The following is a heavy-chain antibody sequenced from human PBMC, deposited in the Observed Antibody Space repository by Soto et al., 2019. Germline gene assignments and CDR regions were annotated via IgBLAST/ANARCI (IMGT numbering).Heavy chain of an antibody. CDR1: GGSISSGGYY. Sequence: PSETLSLTCTVSGGSISSGGYYWSWIRQHPGKGLEWIGYIYYSGSTYYNPSLKSRVTISVDTSKNQFSLKLSSVTAADTAVYYCAREVPAATNCFDPWGQGTLVTVSS. V-gene: IGHV4-31*03. CDR3: AREVPAATNCFDP. CDR2: IYYSGST. J-gene: IGHJ5*02. D-gene: IGHD2-2*01.